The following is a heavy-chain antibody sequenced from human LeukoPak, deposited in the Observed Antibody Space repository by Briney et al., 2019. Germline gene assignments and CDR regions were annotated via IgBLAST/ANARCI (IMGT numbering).Heavy chain of an antibody. D-gene: IGHD3-10*01. J-gene: IGHJ4*02. V-gene: IGHV4-34*01. CDR1: GGSFSGYY. Sequence: PSETLSLTCAVYGGSFSGYYWSWIRQPPGKRLEWIGEINHSGSTNYNPSLKSRVTISVDTSKNQFSLKLSSVTAADTAVYYCASDEYGSGSYLWGQGTLVTVSS. CDR3: ASDEYGSGSYL. CDR2: INHSGST.